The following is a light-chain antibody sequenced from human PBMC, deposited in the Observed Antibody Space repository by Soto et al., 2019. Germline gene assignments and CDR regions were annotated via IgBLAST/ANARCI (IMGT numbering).Light chain of an antibody. CDR1: QSVSTRS. CDR2: GAS. CDR3: QHYDTPFT. Sequence: LPKSPGPLSLPQEERATASCRASQSVSTRSLAWYQQKPGQAPRLLIYGASNRATGIPDRFSGSGSGTEFTLTISRLEPDDFAFYYCQHYDTPFTFGPGTKVDIK. J-gene: IGKJ3*01. V-gene: IGKV3-20*01.